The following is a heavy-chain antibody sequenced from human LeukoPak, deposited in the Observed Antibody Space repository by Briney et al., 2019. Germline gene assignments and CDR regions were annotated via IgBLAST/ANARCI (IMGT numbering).Heavy chain of an antibody. V-gene: IGHV3-49*04. D-gene: IGHD6-13*01. CDR1: GFTFGDYA. CDR2: IRSKAYGGTT. J-gene: IGHJ4*02. Sequence: GGSLRLSCTTSGFTFGDYAMSWVRQAPGKGLEWVGIIRSKAYGGTTEYAASVKGRFTISRDDSRSIAYLQMNSLKTEDTAVYYCSRDFGITAPYYFDYWGQGTLVTVSS. CDR3: SRDFGITAPYYFDY.